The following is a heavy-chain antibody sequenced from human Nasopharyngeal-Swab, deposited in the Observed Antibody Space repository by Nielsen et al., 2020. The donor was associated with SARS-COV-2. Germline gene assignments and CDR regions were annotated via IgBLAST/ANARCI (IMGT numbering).Heavy chain of an antibody. CDR3: ARDFGPYSSSWNAFDI. D-gene: IGHD6-13*01. CDR1: GYTFIGYY. Sequence: ASVKVSCKASGYTFIGYYMHWVRQAPGQGLEWMGWINPNSGGTNYAQKFQGWVTMTRDTSISTAYMELSRLRSDDTAVYYCARDFGPYSSSWNAFDIWGQGTMVTVSS. V-gene: IGHV1-2*04. CDR2: INPNSGGT. J-gene: IGHJ3*02.